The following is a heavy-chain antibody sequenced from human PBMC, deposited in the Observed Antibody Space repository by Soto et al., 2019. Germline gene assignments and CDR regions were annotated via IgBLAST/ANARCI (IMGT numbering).Heavy chain of an antibody. D-gene: IGHD3-9*01. J-gene: IGHJ3*02. CDR2: IYDSGST. V-gene: IGHV4-59*01. CDR1: GASFSNFY. CDR3: AASYYAILTGQFALDI. Sequence: PSETLSLTCIVSGASFSNFYWSWIRPAPGKGLEWLGYIYDSGSTTYNPSVKSRVTMSVDTSKTQFSLDLGSVTAADTAVYFCAASYYAILTGQFALDIWGHGTRVP.